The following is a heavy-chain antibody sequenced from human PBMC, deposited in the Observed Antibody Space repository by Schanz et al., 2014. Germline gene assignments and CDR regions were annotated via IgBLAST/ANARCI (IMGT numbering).Heavy chain of an antibody. CDR3: AKGRFGELSAFDI. CDR2: ISGSGGST. D-gene: IGHD3-10*01. Sequence: EVQLVESGGGLVQPGGSLRLSCTASGFTFSDYWMSWVRQAPGKGPEWVSAISGSGGSTYYADSVKGRFTISRDNSKNTLYLQMNSLRAEDTAVYYCAKGRFGELSAFDIWGQGTMVTVSS. CDR1: GFTFSDYW. J-gene: IGHJ3*02. V-gene: IGHV3-23*04.